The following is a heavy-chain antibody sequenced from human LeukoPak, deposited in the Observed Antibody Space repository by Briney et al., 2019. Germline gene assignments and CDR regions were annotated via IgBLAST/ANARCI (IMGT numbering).Heavy chain of an antibody. CDR2: IYSGGST. V-gene: IGHV3-66*02. J-gene: IGHJ4*02. Sequence: LSGGSLRLSCAASGFTVSSNYMSWVRQAPGKGLEWVSVIYSGGSTYYADSVKGRFTISRDNSKNTLYLQMNRLRTEDTAVYYCARDGRGDLTWIQLWSPFDYSGQGILVTVSS. D-gene: IGHD5-18*01. CDR3: ARDGRGDLTWIQLWSPFDY. CDR1: GFTVSSNY.